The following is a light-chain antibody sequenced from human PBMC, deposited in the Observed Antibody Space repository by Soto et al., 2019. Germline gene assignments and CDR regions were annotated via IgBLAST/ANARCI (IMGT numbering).Light chain of an antibody. CDR2: KAS. CDR3: QHYNSYSEA. CDR1: QTISSW. J-gene: IGKJ1*01. V-gene: IGKV1-5*03. Sequence: IQLAQCPSTLSGSLGDRVTITFRASQTISSWLAWYQQKQGKAPKLVIYKASTLKSGVPSRFSGSGSGTEFNLTISSLQTDDFATYYCQHYNSYSEAFGQGTKVDIK.